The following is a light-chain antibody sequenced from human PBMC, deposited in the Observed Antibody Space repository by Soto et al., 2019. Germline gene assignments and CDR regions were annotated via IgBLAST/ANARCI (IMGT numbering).Light chain of an antibody. Sequence: QSALTQPPSASGSPGQSVTISCTGTSSDVGGYGYVSWYQQHPGKAPKLMIFEVSKRSSGVPDRFSGSKSGNTASLTVSGLQAEDGADYYCSSYAGTNTDVVFGGGTKLTVL. CDR3: SSYAGTNTDVV. CDR1: SSDVGGYGY. V-gene: IGLV2-8*01. J-gene: IGLJ2*01. CDR2: EVS.